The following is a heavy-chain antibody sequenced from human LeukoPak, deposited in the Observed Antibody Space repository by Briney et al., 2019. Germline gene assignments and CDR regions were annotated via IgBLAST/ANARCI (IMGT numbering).Heavy chain of an antibody. CDR3: AKLDDYSNYRPLDY. J-gene: IGHJ4*02. V-gene: IGHV3-30*02. D-gene: IGHD4-11*01. CDR1: GFTFSSYG. CDR2: IRYDGSNK. Sequence: GGSLRLSCAASGFTFSSYGMHWVRQAPGKGLEWVAFIRYDGSNKYYADSVKGRFTISRDNSKNTLYLQMNSLRAEGTAVYYCAKLDDYSNYRPLDYWGQGTLVTVSS.